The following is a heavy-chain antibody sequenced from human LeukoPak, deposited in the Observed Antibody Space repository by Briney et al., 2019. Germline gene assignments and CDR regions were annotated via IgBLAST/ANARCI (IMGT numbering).Heavy chain of an antibody. D-gene: IGHD3-3*01. V-gene: IGHV3-30*18. Sequence: PGGSLRLSCAASGFTFSSYGMRWVRQAPGKGLEWVAVISYDGSNKYYADSVKGRFAISRDNSKNTLYLQMNSLRAEDTAVYYCAKDWGDFWSGYSWYYFDYWGQGTLVTVSS. CDR1: GFTFSSYG. CDR3: AKDWGDFWSGYSWYYFDY. CDR2: ISYDGSNK. J-gene: IGHJ4*02.